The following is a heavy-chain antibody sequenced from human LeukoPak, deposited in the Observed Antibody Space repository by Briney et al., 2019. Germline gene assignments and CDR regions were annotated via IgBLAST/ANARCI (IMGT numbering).Heavy chain of an antibody. J-gene: IGHJ4*02. V-gene: IGHV1-2*02. Sequence: GASVKVSCKASGYTFSGFYIHWVRQAPGQGLEWMGWINPNSGGTNYAQKFQGRVTMTRDTSISTAYMELSRLRSDDTAVYYCARDLSWNDSGDYWGQGTLVTVSS. CDR1: GYTFSGFY. CDR3: ARDLSWNDSGDY. CDR2: INPNSGGT. D-gene: IGHD1-1*01.